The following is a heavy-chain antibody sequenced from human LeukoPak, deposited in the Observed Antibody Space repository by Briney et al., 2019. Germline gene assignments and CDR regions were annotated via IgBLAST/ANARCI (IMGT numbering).Heavy chain of an antibody. V-gene: IGHV1-2*02. CDR2: INPNSGGT. CDR3: AREGDASSSAEYDYYYYYGMDV. D-gene: IGHD6-6*01. CDR1: GYTFTGYY. Sequence: RASVKVSCKASGYTFTGYYMHWVRQAPGQGLEWMGWINPNSGGTNYAQKFQGRVTMTRDTSISTAYMELSRLRSDDTAVYYCAREGDASSSAEYDYYYYYGMDVWGQGAMLTVSS. J-gene: IGHJ6*02.